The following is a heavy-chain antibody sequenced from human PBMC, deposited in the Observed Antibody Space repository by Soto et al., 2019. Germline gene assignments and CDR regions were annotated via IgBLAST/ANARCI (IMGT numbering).Heavy chain of an antibody. V-gene: IGHV3-23*01. Sequence: EVQLLESGGGLVQPGGSLRLSCAASGFTFSSYAMSWVRQAPGKGLEWVSAIGGSGSSTYYADSVKGRFTISRDNSKNTLFLQMSSLRVEDTAVYYCAKDRRSGKSSGHYFDYWGQGTLVTVSS. CDR2: IGGSGSST. CDR3: AKDRRSGKSSGHYFDY. CDR1: GFTFSSYA. D-gene: IGHD3-22*01. J-gene: IGHJ4*02.